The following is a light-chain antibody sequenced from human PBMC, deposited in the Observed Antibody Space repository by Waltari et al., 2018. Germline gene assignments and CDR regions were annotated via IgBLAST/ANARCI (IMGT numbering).Light chain of an antibody. CDR1: HIGSKS. V-gene: IGLV3-21*04. J-gene: IGLJ1*01. CDR3: QVWDSSSDPYV. CDR2: YDS. Sequence: SYVLTQPPSVSVAPGKTARITCGGNHIGSKSEHWYQQKPGQAPVLVIYYDSDRPSGIPERFSGSNSGNTATLTISRVEAGDEADYYCQVWDSSSDPYVFGTGTKVTVL.